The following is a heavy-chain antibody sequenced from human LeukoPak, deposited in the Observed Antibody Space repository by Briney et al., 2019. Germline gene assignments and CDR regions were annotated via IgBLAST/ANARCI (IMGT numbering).Heavy chain of an antibody. CDR3: AKDATPQNSIWDYFDC. CDR2: IGSPGET. CDR1: GFSFNIHA. D-gene: IGHD1-7*01. J-gene: IGHJ4*02. V-gene: IGHV3-23*01. Sequence: GGSLRLSCAASGFSFNIHAMTWVRQAPGKGLGWISTIGSPGETFYADSVKGRFTVSRDNSRSTLYLQMDSLRAEDAAVYYCAKDATPQNSIWDYFDCWAQGTLLTISS.